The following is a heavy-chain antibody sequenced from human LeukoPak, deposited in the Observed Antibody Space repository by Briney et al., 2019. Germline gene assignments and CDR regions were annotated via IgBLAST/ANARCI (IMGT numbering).Heavy chain of an antibody. D-gene: IGHD6-19*01. J-gene: IGHJ4*02. Sequence: PGGSLRLSCAASGFTFSSYAMHWVRQAPGKGLEYVSAISSNGGSTYYANSVKGRFTISRDSSKNTLYLQMGSLRAEDMAVYYCARLYSSGWYSFFDYWGQGTLVTVSS. CDR1: GFTFSSYA. CDR2: ISSNGGST. V-gene: IGHV3-64*01. CDR3: ARLYSSGWYSFFDY.